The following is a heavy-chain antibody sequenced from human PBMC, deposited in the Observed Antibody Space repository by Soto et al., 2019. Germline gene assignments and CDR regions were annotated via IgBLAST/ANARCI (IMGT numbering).Heavy chain of an antibody. V-gene: IGHV4-34*01. D-gene: IGHD5-12*01. Sequence: QVQLQQWGAGLLKASETLSLTCAVYGGAFSGYYWSWIRQAPGKGLEWIGEINHSGNTNYNPSLTSRVTISVATSKNQSSLKLSSVTAADTAVYYCARGLWLRSTFHYWGQGPLVTASS. CDR1: GGAFSGYY. CDR2: INHSGNT. J-gene: IGHJ4*02. CDR3: ARGLWLRSTFHY.